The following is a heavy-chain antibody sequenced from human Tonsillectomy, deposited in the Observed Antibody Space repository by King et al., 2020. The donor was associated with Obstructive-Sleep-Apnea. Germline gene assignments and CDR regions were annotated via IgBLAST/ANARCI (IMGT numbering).Heavy chain of an antibody. J-gene: IGHJ5*02. CDR1: GTSISSNSYY. CDR3: ARAVAVAGSFDP. Sequence: QLQESGPGLGNPSETLYLSCMVSGTSISSNSYYWGWIRQPPGKGLEGIGNIYYSGSPYKKPSPKSRVTISLDTSKSQFSLRLSSVTAADTAVYYCARAVAVAGSFDPWGRGTLVSVSS. D-gene: IGHD6-19*01. CDR2: IYYSGSP. V-gene: IGHV4-39*07.